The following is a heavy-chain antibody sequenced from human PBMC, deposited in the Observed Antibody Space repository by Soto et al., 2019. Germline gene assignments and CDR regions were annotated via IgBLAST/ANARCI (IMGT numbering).Heavy chain of an antibody. CDR2: IIPIFGTA. Sequence: QVQLVQSGAEVKKPGSSVKVSCKASGGTFSSYAISWVRQAPGQGLEWMGGIIPIFGTANYAQKFQGRVTFTADKSTRTAYMELSRLRSEDTAMYYCARGWGYDSGEFYYAYWGQGTLVTVSS. CDR1: GGTFSSYA. V-gene: IGHV1-69*06. J-gene: IGHJ4*02. D-gene: IGHD3-22*01. CDR3: ARGWGYDSGEFYYAY.